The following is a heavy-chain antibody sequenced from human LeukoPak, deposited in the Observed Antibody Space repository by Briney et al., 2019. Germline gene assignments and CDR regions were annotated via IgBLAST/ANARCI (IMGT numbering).Heavy chain of an antibody. CDR3: AIARSGWQWLAYGPLDY. J-gene: IGHJ4*02. CDR1: GYSFTSYW. Sequence: GESLKISCKGSGYSFTSYWIGWVRQMPGKGLEWMGIIYPGDSDTRYSPSFQGQVTISADKSISTAYLQWSSLKASDTAMYYCAIARSGWQWLAYGPLDYWGQGTLVTVSS. D-gene: IGHD6-19*01. V-gene: IGHV5-51*01. CDR2: IYPGDSDT.